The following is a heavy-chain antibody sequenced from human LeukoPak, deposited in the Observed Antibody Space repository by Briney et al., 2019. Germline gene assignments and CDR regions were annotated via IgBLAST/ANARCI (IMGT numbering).Heavy chain of an antibody. D-gene: IGHD6-19*01. Sequence: GGSLRLSCAASGFTFSSYAMSWVRQAPGKGLEWVSSISGSGNRTYYADSVKGRFTISRDNSKNTLFLQMNSLRAEDTAVYYCAGDTHSSSWYDHWGQGTLVTVSS. CDR2: ISGSGNRT. V-gene: IGHV3-23*01. J-gene: IGHJ5*02. CDR1: GFTFSSYA. CDR3: AGDTHSSSWYDH.